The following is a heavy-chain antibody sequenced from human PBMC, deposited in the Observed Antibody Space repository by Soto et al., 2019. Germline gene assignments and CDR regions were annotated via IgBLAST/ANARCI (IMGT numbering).Heavy chain of an antibody. J-gene: IGHJ4*02. Sequence: GGSLRLSCVAPGFTFSGYAMHWIRQAPGKAPEWVALISSDGSSTLYADSVRGRFTISRDNSRDTLYLQLNSLRPDDTAVFSCARGAYRYFDYWGQGTLVPSPQ. CDR1: GFTFSGYA. CDR3: ARGAYRYFDY. D-gene: IGHD4-4*01. CDR2: ISSDGSST. V-gene: IGHV3-30-3*01.